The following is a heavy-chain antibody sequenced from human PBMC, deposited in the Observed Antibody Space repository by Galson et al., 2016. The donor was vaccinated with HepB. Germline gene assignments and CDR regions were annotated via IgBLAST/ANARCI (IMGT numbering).Heavy chain of an antibody. Sequence: SLRLSCAASGFTFSTYSMNWVRQAPGKGLEWISYISSSGTNIYYADSVKGRFTISRDNAKNSLYLQMNSLRPEDTAVYYCARDPLYVTGGIDSWGQGTLVTASS. J-gene: IGHJ4*02. V-gene: IGHV3-48*04. CDR1: GFTFSTYS. CDR2: ISSSGTNI. D-gene: IGHD7-27*01. CDR3: ARDPLYVTGGIDS.